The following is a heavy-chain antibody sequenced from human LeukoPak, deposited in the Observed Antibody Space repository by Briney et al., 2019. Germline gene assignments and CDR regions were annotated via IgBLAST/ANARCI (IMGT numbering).Heavy chain of an antibody. CDR2: TYYRSKWYN. J-gene: IGHJ4*02. CDR1: GDSVSSNSAA. V-gene: IGHV6-1*01. Sequence: SQTLSLTCAISGDSVSSNSAAWNWLRQSPSRGLEWLGRTYYRSKWYNDYAVSVKSRITINPDTSMNQFSLQLNSVTPEDTAVYYCARARRDGYNWIDYWGQGTLVTVSS. CDR3: ARARRDGYNWIDY. D-gene: IGHD5-24*01.